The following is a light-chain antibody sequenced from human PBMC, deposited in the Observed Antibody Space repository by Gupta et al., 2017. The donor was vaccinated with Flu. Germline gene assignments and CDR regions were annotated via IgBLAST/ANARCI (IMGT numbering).Light chain of an antibody. Sequence: QSALTQPASVSGSPGQSIAISCTGTSSDVGGYNYVSWYQQHPGRAPKLMIYEVSSRPAGVADRFSGSKSGNTASLTISGRKAEDEADYYCSSDTSSSTLVFGGGTKLTVL. CDR3: SSDTSSSTLV. J-gene: IGLJ2*01. V-gene: IGLV2-14*01. CDR1: SSDVGGYNY. CDR2: EVS.